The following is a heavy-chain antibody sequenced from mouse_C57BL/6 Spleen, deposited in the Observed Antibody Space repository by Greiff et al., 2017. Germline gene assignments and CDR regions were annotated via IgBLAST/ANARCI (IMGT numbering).Heavy chain of an antibody. CDR3: ARYYYGSSYGDYAMDY. Sequence: VQLQQPGAELVKPGASVKLSCKASGYTFTSYWMHWVKQRPGRGLEWIGRIDPNSGGTKYNEQFKSKATLTVDKPSSTAYMQLSSLTAEDSAVYYCARYYYGSSYGDYAMDYWGQGTSVTVSS. CDR2: IDPNSGGT. CDR1: GYTFTSYW. V-gene: IGHV1-72*01. J-gene: IGHJ4*01. D-gene: IGHD1-1*01.